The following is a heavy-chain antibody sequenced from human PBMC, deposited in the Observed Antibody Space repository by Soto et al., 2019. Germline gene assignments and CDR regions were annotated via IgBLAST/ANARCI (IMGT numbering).Heavy chain of an antibody. CDR1: GFTFSSYA. CDR2: ISGSGGST. CDR3: AKAKTTVNNNQAGYSYGSGMDV. V-gene: IGHV3-23*01. D-gene: IGHD5-18*01. J-gene: IGHJ6*02. Sequence: GVSLRLSCAASGFTFSSYAMSWVRQSPGKGLEWVSAISGSGGSTYYADSVKGRFTISRDNSKNTLYLQMNSLRAEDTAVYYCAKAKTTVNNNQAGYSYGSGMDVWVQGTTVTVSS.